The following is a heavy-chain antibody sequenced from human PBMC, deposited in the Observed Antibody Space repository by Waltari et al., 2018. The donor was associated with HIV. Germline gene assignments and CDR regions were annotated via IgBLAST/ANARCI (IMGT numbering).Heavy chain of an antibody. CDR2: ISGSGDNR. Sequence: EVQLLESGGGLVQPGGSLRLSCRASGFSFSISALTWVRQAPGKGLEWVSGISGSGDNRYYADSVKGRFTISRDNSKNKVFLQMKSLRPEDTAFYYCTKDPVTAVGNINWFDPWGQGTLVTVSS. D-gene: IGHD6-13*01. CDR1: GFSFSISA. CDR3: TKDPVTAVGNINWFDP. V-gene: IGHV3-23*01. J-gene: IGHJ5*02.